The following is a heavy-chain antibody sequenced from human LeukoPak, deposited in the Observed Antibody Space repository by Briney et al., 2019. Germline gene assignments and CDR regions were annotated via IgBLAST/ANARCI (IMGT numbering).Heavy chain of an antibody. Sequence: GGSLRRSCAASGFTFSSYAMSWVRQAPGKGLEWVSAISGSGGSTYYADSVKGRFTISRDNSKNTLYLQMNSLRAEDTAVYYCAKDLSVDTAMALAMYYYYGMDVWGQGTTVTVSS. CDR1: GFTFSSYA. J-gene: IGHJ6*02. V-gene: IGHV3-23*01. CDR3: AKDLSVDTAMALAMYYYYGMDV. D-gene: IGHD5-18*01. CDR2: ISGSGGST.